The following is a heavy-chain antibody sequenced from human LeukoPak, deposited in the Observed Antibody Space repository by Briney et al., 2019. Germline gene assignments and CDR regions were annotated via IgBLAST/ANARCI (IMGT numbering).Heavy chain of an antibody. V-gene: IGHV3-11*01. D-gene: IGHD2-21*02. CDR2: ISTYGSTI. CDR1: GFTFSDYY. J-gene: IGHJ4*02. Sequence: GGSLRVSCAASGFTFSDYYMSWIRQAPGKGPEWISYISTYGSTIYYADSVKGRFTISRDNAKNSLYLQMNSLRAEDTAVYYCARDFRADFNYFDYWGQGTLVTVSS. CDR3: ARDFRADFNYFDY.